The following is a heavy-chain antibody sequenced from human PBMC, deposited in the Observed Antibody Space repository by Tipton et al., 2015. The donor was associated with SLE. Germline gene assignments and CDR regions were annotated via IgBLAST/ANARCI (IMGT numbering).Heavy chain of an antibody. J-gene: IGHJ6*04. V-gene: IGHV3-15*01. Sequence: SLRLSCAASGFTFSNAWMSWVRQAPGKGLEWVGRIKTKTDGGTTDYAAPVKGRFTISRDDLKNTLYLQMNSLKTEDTAVYYCTYLLGYCSSTSCQEGYYYYYGMDVWGKGTTVTVSS. CDR1: GFTFSNAW. D-gene: IGHD2-2*01. CDR3: TYLLGYCSSTSCQEGYYYYYGMDV. CDR2: IKTKTDGGTT.